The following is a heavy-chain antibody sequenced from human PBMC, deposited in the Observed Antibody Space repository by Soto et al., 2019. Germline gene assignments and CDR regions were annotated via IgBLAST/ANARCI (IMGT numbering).Heavy chain of an antibody. J-gene: IGHJ4*02. Sequence: SETLSLTCTVSGGSISSGDYYWSWIRQPPGKGLEWIGYIYYSGSTYYNPSLKSRVTISVDTSKNQFSLKLSSVTAADTAVYYCARGAYSYGHFDYWGQGTLVTVSS. CDR2: IYYSGST. CDR1: GGSISSGDYY. CDR3: ARGAYSYGHFDY. D-gene: IGHD5-18*01. V-gene: IGHV4-30-4*02.